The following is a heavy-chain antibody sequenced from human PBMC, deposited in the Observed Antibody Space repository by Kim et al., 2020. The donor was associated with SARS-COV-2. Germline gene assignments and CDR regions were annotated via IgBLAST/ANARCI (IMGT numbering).Heavy chain of an antibody. CDR1: GFTFSSYS. D-gene: IGHD1-26*01. CDR3: ARRRKPSIVGDRGWFDP. J-gene: IGHJ5*02. V-gene: IGHV3-21*01. Sequence: GGSLRLSCAASGFTFSSYSMNWVRQAPGKGLEWVSSISSSSSYIYYADSVKGRFTISRDNAKNSLYLQMNSLRAEDTAVYYCARRRKPSIVGDRGWFDPWGQGTLVTVSS. CDR2: ISSSSSYI.